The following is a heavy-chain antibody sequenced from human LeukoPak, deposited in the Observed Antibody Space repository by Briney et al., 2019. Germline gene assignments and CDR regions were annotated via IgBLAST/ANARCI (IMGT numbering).Heavy chain of an antibody. Sequence: SETLSLTCAVYGGSFSGYYWSWIRQPPGKGLEWIGEINHSGSTNYNPSLKSRVTISVDTSKNQFSLKLSSVTAADTAVYYCARVWGSWYPRPFGYWGQGTLVTVSS. CDR3: ARVWGSWYPRPFGY. CDR1: GGSFSGYY. V-gene: IGHV4-34*01. CDR2: INHSGST. D-gene: IGHD6-13*01. J-gene: IGHJ4*02.